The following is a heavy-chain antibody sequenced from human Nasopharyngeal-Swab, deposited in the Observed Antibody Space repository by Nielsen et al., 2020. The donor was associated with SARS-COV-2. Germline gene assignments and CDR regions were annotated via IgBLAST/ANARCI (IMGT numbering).Heavy chain of an antibody. J-gene: IGHJ6*02. CDR2: INPSGGT. V-gene: IGHV4-34*01. CDR3: ARGRRERAPRYYYYGMDV. CDR1: GGAFGGFY. D-gene: IGHD1-1*01. Sequence: LSLTCAVYGGAFGGFYWSWTRQSPGEGLEWIGEINPSGGTDYNPSLKSRVSMSVDTSKNQVFLNLKAVTAADTGLYYCARGRRERAPRYYYYGMDVWGQGTTVSVS.